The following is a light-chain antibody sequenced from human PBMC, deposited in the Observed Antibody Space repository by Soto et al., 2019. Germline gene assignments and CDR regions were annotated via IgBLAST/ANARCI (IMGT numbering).Light chain of an antibody. J-gene: IGKJ1*01. V-gene: IGKV3-20*01. CDR2: GAS. Sequence: EIVLTQSPGTLSLSPGERATLSCRASQSVSSYLAWYQQKPGQAPRLLVYGASNRATGIPDRFSGSGSGTDFTLTISGLEPEDLAVYYCLQYGSSGTFGQGTKVDIK. CDR3: LQYGSSGT. CDR1: QSVSSY.